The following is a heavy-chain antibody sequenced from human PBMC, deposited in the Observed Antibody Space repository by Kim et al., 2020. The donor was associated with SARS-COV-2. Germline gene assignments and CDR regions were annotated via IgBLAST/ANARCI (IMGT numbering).Heavy chain of an antibody. V-gene: IGHV4-61*07. J-gene: IGHJ6*02. Sequence: STTYHPPLKGRVHISVDTPKNQFSLRLSSVTAADTAVYYCAGLRRGGMDVWGQGTTVTVSS. CDR2: ST. D-gene: IGHD3-10*01. CDR3: AGLRRGGMDV.